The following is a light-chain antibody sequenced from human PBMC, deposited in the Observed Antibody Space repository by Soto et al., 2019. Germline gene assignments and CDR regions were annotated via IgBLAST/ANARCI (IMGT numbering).Light chain of an antibody. CDR1: QSVSSY. Sequence: EIVLTQSPATLSLSPGERATLSCRASQSVSSYLAWYQQKPGQAPRLLIYDASNRATGIPAWFSGSGSGTDFPLTISSLAPDDFAVYYCQQRSDWPSTFGGGTKVQIK. J-gene: IGKJ4*01. CDR3: QQRSDWPST. CDR2: DAS. V-gene: IGKV3-11*01.